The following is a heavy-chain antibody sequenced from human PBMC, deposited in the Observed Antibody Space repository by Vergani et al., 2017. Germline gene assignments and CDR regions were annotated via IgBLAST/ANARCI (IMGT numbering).Heavy chain of an antibody. J-gene: IGHJ6*02. CDR2: INTNTGNP. V-gene: IGHV7-4-1*02. CDR1: GGTFSSYT. CDR3: ARRGMATIPYYYGMDV. Sequence: QVQLVQSGAEVKKPGSSVKVSCKASGGTFSSYTISWVRQAPGQGLEWMGWINTNTGNPTYAQGFTGRFVFSLDTSVSTAYLQISSLKAEDTAVYYCARRGMATIPYYYGMDVWGQGTTVTVSS. D-gene: IGHD5-24*01.